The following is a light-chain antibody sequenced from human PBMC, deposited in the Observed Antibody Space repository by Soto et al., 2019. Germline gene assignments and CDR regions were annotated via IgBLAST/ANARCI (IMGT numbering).Light chain of an antibody. CDR3: QQYGSSPRA. Sequence: EIVLTQSPGTLSLSPGERATLSCRASQSVSSYLAWYRQKPGQAPRLLIYDASSRATGIPDRFSGSGSGTDFTLTISRLEPEDFAIYYCQQYGSSPRAFGQGTKVEIK. J-gene: IGKJ1*01. CDR1: QSVSSY. V-gene: IGKV3-20*01. CDR2: DAS.